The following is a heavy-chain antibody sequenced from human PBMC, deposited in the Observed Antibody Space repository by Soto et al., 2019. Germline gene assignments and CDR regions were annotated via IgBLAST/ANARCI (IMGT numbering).Heavy chain of an antibody. J-gene: IGHJ4*02. Sequence: SETLSLTCGVYDGSFSGYYWSWFRQPPGRGLEWIGEINHSGNTNYNPSLKSRVTISVDTSKNQFSLKLSSVTAADTAVYYCTRGLGSGWYGYWRQGTLGTVSS. CDR3: TRGLGSGWYGY. D-gene: IGHD6-19*01. V-gene: IGHV4-34*01. CDR2: INHSGNT. CDR1: DGSFSGYY.